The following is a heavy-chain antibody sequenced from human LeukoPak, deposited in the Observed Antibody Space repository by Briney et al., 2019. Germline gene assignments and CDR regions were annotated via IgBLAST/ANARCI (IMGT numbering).Heavy chain of an antibody. CDR1: GYTFTSYY. V-gene: IGHV1-46*01. J-gene: IGHJ4*02. CDR3: ARVGHLPYDFWSGYYKEYFDY. Sequence: GASVKVSCKASGYTFTSYYMHWVRQAPGQGLEWMGIINPSGGSISYAQKFQGRVTMTRDTSTSTVYMELSSLRSEDTAVYYCARVGHLPYDFWSGYYKEYFDYWGQGTLVTVSS. D-gene: IGHD3-3*01. CDR2: INPSGGSI.